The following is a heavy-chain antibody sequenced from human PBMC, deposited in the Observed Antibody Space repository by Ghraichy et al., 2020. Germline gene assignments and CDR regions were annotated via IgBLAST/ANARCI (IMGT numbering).Heavy chain of an antibody. J-gene: IGHJ4*02. CDR3: ARGAGVDY. CDR2: ISSGFTI. CDR1: GFRFSDSY. D-gene: IGHD1-26*01. V-gene: IGHV3-11*01. Sequence: GESLNISCAASGFRFSDSYMSWIRQAPGKGLEWISDISSGFTIHYADPVKGRFTISRDNAKNSLYLQMNSLRAEDTAVYYCARGAGVDYWGQGTLVTVSS.